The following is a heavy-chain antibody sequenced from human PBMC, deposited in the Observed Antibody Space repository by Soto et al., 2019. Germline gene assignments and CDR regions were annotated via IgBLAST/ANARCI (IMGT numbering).Heavy chain of an antibody. CDR2: IYYSGST. J-gene: IGHJ4*02. CDR1: GGSISSGGYY. D-gene: IGHD3-9*01. CDR3: ARGRQNRLLRYFDW. Sequence: SETLSLTCTVSGGSISSGGYYWSWIRQHPGKGLEWIGYIYYSGSTYYNPSLKSRVTISVDTSKNQFSLKLSSVTAADTAVYYCARGRQNRLLRYFDWWGQGTLVTVSS. V-gene: IGHV4-31*03.